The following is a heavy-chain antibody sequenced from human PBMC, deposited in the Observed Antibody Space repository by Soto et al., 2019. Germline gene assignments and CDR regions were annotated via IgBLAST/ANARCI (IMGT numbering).Heavy chain of an antibody. CDR3: ARDSLFRESLGYCSSTSCYPQPDY. CDR1: GFTFSSYS. J-gene: IGHJ4*02. Sequence: GGSLRLSCAASGFTFSSYSMNWVRQAPGKGLEWISSISSSRSNIYYADTVKGRFTISRDNAKNSLYLQMNSLRAEDTAVYYCARDSLFRESLGYCSSTSCYPQPDYWGQGTLVTVSS. CDR2: ISSSRSNI. V-gene: IGHV3-21*01. D-gene: IGHD2-2*01.